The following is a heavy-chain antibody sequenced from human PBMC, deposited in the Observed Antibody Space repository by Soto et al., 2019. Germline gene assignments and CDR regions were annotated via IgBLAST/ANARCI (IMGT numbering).Heavy chain of an antibody. CDR1: GYTFTSYG. Sequence: QVQLVQSGAEVKKPGASVKVSCKASGYTFTSYGISWVRQAPGQGLEWMGWISAYKGNTKYAQKLQGRVTMTTDTPTSTAYMEPRSLRSDDTAVDYCAWRAPPMDVWGQGTTVTVSS. V-gene: IGHV1-18*01. J-gene: IGHJ6*02. CDR3: AWRAPPMDV. CDR2: ISAYKGNT.